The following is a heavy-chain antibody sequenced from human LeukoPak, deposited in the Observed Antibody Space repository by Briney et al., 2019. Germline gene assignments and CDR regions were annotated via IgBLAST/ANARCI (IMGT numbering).Heavy chain of an antibody. D-gene: IGHD1-14*01. CDR3: ARVGNPVFYYYMDV. CDR2: ISAYNGNT. Sequence: ASVKVSCKASGYTLTSYGISWVRQAPGQGLEWMGWISAYNGNTNYAQKLQGRVTMTTDTSTSTAYMELRSLRSDDTAVYYCARVGNPVFYYYMDVWGKGATVTVSS. J-gene: IGHJ6*03. CDR1: GYTLTSYG. V-gene: IGHV1-18*01.